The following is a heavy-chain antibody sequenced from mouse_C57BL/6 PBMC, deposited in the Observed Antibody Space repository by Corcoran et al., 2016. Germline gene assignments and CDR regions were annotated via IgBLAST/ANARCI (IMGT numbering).Heavy chain of an antibody. CDR2: IDPSDSET. D-gene: IGHD2-14*01. V-gene: IGHV1-52*01. Sequence: QVQLQQPGAELVRPGSSVKLSCKASGYTFTSYWMHWVKQRPIQGLEWIGNIDPSDSETHYNQKFKDKATLTVDKSSSTAYMQLSSLTSEDSAVYYWASPGYYDAMDYWGQGTSVTVSS. J-gene: IGHJ4*01. CDR3: ASPGYYDAMDY. CDR1: GYTFTSYW.